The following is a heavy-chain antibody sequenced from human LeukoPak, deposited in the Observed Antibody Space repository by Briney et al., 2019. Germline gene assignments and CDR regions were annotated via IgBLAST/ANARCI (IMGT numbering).Heavy chain of an antibody. CDR1: GFTFSSYA. Sequence: GGSLRLSCAASGFTFSSYAMSWVRQAPGKGLEWVPTFSGSGGSTHYADSVKGRFTISRDNSKNTLYLQMNSLRAEDTAVYYCARAYSSGSVDYWGQGTLVTVSS. D-gene: IGHD6-19*01. CDR3: ARAYSSGSVDY. CDR2: FSGSGGST. V-gene: IGHV3-23*01. J-gene: IGHJ4*02.